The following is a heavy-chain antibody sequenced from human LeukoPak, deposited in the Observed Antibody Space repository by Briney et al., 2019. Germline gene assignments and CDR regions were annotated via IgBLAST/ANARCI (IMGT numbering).Heavy chain of an antibody. CDR2: IYYSGST. CDR1: GGSISSYY. J-gene: IGHJ3*02. D-gene: IGHD3-3*01. V-gene: IGHV4-59*01. Sequence: SETLSLTCTVSGGSISSYYWSWIRQSPGKGLEWIGYIYYSGSTNYNPSLKSRVTISVDTSKNQFSLKLSSVTAADTAVYYCARDPYDFWSGYWDAFDIWGQGTMVTVSS. CDR3: ARDPYDFWSGYWDAFDI.